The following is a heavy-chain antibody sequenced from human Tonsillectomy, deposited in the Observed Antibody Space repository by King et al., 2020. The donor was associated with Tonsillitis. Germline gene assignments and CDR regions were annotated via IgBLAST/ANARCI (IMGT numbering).Heavy chain of an antibody. J-gene: IGHJ5*02. Sequence: VQLVESGGGLVQPGGSLRLSCAASGFTFSSYERNWVLQAPGKGLERVSYISSSGSTIYYADSVKCRFTISRDNAKNSLYLQMNSRRAEDTAVYYCAREPFPTYYYDSSGYSNWFDPWGQGTLVTVSS. D-gene: IGHD3-22*01. CDR1: GFTFSSYE. V-gene: IGHV3-48*03. CDR2: ISSSGSTI. CDR3: AREPFPTYYYDSSGYSNWFDP.